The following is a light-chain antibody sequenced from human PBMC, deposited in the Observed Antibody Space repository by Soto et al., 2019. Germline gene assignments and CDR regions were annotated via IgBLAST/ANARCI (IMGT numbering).Light chain of an antibody. Sequence: QSALTHVAYVSGSPGQSIPISCTGTSSDVGTFNLVSWYQQHPGKAPRLMIYEFIKRPSGVSNRFSGSMYGNTASLSISGLQAEDDADYYCCSYAGSSVDVFGTGTQLTVL. CDR2: EFI. J-gene: IGLJ1*01. CDR1: SSDVGTFNL. CDR3: CSYAGSSVDV. V-gene: IGLV2-23*02.